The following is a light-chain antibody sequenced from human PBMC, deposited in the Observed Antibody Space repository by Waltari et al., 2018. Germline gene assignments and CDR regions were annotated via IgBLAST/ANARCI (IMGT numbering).Light chain of an antibody. Sequence: EVVMTQSPATLSVSPGEGATVSCRASESVRTNVAWYQQTPGQAPRPIIYDASTRATGNPDRFSGSGSGTEFILSISSLQSEDFAIYYCQQYNKWPPWTFGQGTKVEIK. CDR3: QQYNKWPPWT. CDR1: ESVRTN. CDR2: DAS. V-gene: IGKV3D-15*01. J-gene: IGKJ1*01.